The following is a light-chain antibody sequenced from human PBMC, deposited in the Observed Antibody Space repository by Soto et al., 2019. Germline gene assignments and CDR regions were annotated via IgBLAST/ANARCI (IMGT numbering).Light chain of an antibody. CDR3: QQYYSAPLT. V-gene: IGKV4-1*01. CDR1: RNILYSSNNKNY. J-gene: IGKJ4*01. CDR2: WAS. Sequence: DIVMTQSPDSLAVSLGERATINCKSSRNILYSSNNKNYLAWYQQKPGQPPKLLIYWASTRESGVPDRFSGSGSWTDFTLTISSLQAEDVAVYYCQQYYSAPLTFGGGTKVEIK.